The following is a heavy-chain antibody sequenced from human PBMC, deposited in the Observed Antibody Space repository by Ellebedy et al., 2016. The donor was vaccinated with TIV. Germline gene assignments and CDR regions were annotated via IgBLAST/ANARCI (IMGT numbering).Heavy chain of an antibody. V-gene: IGHV3-30*03. J-gene: IGHJ3*01. CDR3: ATDYIGNSGAYDT. D-gene: IGHD4-23*01. CDR1: GFTFSRYG. Sequence: GESLKISCAVSGFTFSRYGFHWVRQAPGEGLAWVAAISYDGKDTFYAASVKGRFTISRDNSMKTVNVEMNSLRPEDTAVYFCATDYIGNSGAYDTWGQGTLVIVSS. CDR2: ISYDGKDT.